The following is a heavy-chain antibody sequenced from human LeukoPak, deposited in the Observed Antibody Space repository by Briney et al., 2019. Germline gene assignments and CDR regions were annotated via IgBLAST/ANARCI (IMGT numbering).Heavy chain of an antibody. D-gene: IGHD6-19*01. CDR2: VSGSGGST. CDR3: AKPLSSGWYYFDY. CDR1: GFTFSSYA. V-gene: IGHV3-23*01. J-gene: IGHJ4*02. Sequence: GGSLRLSCAASGFTFSSYAMSWVRQAPGKGLGWVSAVSGSGGSTYYADSVKGLFTISRDNSKTTLYLQMNSLRAEDTAVYYCAKPLSSGWYYFDYWGQGTLVTVSS.